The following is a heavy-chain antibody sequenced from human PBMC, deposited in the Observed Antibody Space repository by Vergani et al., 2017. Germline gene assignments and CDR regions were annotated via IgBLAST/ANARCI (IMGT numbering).Heavy chain of an antibody. CDR2: IKSKTDGGTT. V-gene: IGHV3-15*07. Sequence: EVQLVESGGGLVKPGGSLRLSCAASGFTFSNAWMNWVRQAPGKGLEWVGRIKSKTDGGTTDYAAPVKGRFTISRDDSKNTLYLQMNSLKTEDTAVYYCTAYCGGDCYNYYYYYMDVGGKGTTVTVSS. D-gene: IGHD2-21*02. J-gene: IGHJ6*03. CDR3: TAYCGGDCYNYYYYYMDV. CDR1: GFTFSNAW.